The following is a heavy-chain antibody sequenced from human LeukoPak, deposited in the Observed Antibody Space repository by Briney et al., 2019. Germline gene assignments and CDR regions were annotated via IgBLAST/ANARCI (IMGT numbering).Heavy chain of an antibody. D-gene: IGHD3-10*01. CDR2: ISYDGSNK. J-gene: IGHJ4*02. CDR3: ARDSGSGGAGSFPF. CDR1: GFTFDTYT. Sequence: AKSLRLSCAVSGFTFDTYTMYWVRQAPGKGLEWVASISYDGSNKNYADAVKGRFTISRDNSNSTLYLQMNSLKAEDTAVFFCARDSGSGGAGSFPFWGPGTLVTVSS. V-gene: IGHV3-30*04.